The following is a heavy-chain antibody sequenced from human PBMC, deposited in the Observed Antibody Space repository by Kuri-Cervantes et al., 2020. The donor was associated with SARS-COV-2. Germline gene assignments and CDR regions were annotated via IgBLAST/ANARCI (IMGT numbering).Heavy chain of an antibody. D-gene: IGHD3-10*01. CDR2: ISSNGGST. Sequence: GESLKISCSASGFTFSSYAMHWVRQAPGKGLEYVSAISSNGGSTYYADSVKGRLTIFRDNSKNTLYLQMSSLRAEDTAVYYCVKGPPYFSDWGSFYWGAYFDYWGQGTLVTVSS. J-gene: IGHJ4*02. CDR3: VKGPPYFSDWGSFYWGAYFDY. CDR1: GFTFSSYA. V-gene: IGHV3-64D*08.